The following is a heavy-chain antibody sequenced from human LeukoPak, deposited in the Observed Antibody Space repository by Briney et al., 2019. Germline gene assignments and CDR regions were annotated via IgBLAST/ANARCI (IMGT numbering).Heavy chain of an antibody. CDR2: IYTSGST. D-gene: IGHD5-18*01. CDR3: ARGLDTAILNWFDP. J-gene: IGHJ5*02. V-gene: IGHV4-4*07. Sequence: SETLSLTCTVSGGSISSYYWSWIRQPAGKGLEWIGRIYTSGSTNYNPSLKSRVTISVDTSKNQFSLKLSSVTAADTAVYYCARGLDTAILNWFDPWGQGTLVTVSS. CDR1: GGSISSYY.